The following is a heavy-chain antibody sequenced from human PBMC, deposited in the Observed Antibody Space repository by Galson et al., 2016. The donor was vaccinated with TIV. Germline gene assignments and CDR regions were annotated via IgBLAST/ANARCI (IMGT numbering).Heavy chain of an antibody. D-gene: IGHD3-22*01. J-gene: IGHJ4*02. CDR3: ARSYDSSGNRGRFDH. V-gene: IGHV3-53*01. Sequence: LRLSCAASGLTVSTNYMSWVRQAPGKGLEWVSILYSDGSAYYADSVKGRFTISRDNFKNTVYLQLNSLRAEDTAVYYCARSYDSSGNRGRFDHWGQGALVTVSS. CDR2: LYSDGSA. CDR1: GLTVSTNY.